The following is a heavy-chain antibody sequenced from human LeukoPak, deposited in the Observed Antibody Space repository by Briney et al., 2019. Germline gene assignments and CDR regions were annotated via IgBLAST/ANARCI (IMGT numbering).Heavy chain of an antibody. Sequence: KSSETLSLTCTVSGGSISSGGYYWSWIRQHPGKGLEWIGYIYYSGSTYYNPSLKSRVTISLDTPKNQFSLKLSSVTAADTAVYYCARSLNVDTAMAAYFDYWGQGTLVTVSS. J-gene: IGHJ4*02. V-gene: IGHV4-31*03. CDR1: GGSISSGGYY. CDR2: IYYSGST. D-gene: IGHD5-18*01. CDR3: ARSLNVDTAMAAYFDY.